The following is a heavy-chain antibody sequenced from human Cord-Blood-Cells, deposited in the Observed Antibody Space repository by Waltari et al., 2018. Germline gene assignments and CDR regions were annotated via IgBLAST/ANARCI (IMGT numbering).Heavy chain of an antibody. CDR3: ASFVPIVGVIGGWFDP. CDR2: ISPILGIA. CDR1: GGPFSSYA. J-gene: IGHJ5*02. Sequence: QVQLAQSGAEVKKPGSSVKVSCNASGGPFSSYAISWVREAPGQGLEWMGRISPILGIANYAQKFQGRVTITADKSTSTAYVELSSVRSEDTAVYYCASFVPIVGVIGGWFDPWGQGTLVTGSS. D-gene: IGHD3-22*01. V-gene: IGHV1-69*09.